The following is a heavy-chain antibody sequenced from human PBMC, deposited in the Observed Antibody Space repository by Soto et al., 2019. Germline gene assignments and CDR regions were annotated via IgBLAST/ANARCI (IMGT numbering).Heavy chain of an antibody. CDR1: GFTFTRYS. V-gene: IGHV3-21*06. CDR3: ARESEDLTSNFDY. Sequence: XGSLRLSCAASGFTFTRYSMNWVRQAPGKGLEWVSSISSTTNYIYYGDSMKGRFTISRDNAKNSLYLEMNSLRAEDTAVYYCARESEDLTSNFDYWGQGTLATVSS. CDR2: ISSTTNYI. J-gene: IGHJ4*02.